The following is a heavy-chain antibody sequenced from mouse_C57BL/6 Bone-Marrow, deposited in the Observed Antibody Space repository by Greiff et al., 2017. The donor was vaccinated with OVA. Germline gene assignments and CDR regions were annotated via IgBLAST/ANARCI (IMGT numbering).Heavy chain of an antibody. CDR3: ARGLYDPAWFAY. Sequence: VQLQQPGAELVKPGASVKLSCKASGYTFTSYWMQWVKQRPGQGLEWIGEIDPSDSYTNYNQKFKGKATLTVDTSSSTAYMQLSSLTSEDSAVYYCARGLYDPAWFAYWGQGTLVTVSA. CDR2: IDPSDSYT. J-gene: IGHJ3*01. V-gene: IGHV1-50*01. CDR1: GYTFTSYW. D-gene: IGHD2-3*01.